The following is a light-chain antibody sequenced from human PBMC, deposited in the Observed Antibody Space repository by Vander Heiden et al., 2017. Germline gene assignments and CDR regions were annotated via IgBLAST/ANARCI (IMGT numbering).Light chain of an antibody. CDR3: KQRVRTTWT. CDR1: QNISRY. J-gene: IGKJ1*01. CDR2: VAS. Sequence: DIQMTQSPSSLSASVGDRVTISCRASQNISRYLNWYRQKPGKAPKLLIYVASSWQSGVPERFSGSGSGTDFTLTISRLEPEDVAIYYCKQRVRTTWTFGQGTQVEIK. V-gene: IGKV1-39*01.